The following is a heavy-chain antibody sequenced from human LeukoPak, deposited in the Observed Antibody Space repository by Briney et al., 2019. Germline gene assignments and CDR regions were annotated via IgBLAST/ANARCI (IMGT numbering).Heavy chain of an antibody. V-gene: IGHV3-23*01. Sequence: GGSLRLSCAASGFTFTSYAMSWVRQAPGKGLEWVSGISSGGENTDYADSVKGRFTISRDNAKNTLYLQMNSLRAEDTAVYYCARDTVLNDWGQGTLVTVSS. D-gene: IGHD4-17*01. J-gene: IGHJ4*02. CDR2: ISSGGENT. CDR1: GFTFTSYA. CDR3: ARDTVLND.